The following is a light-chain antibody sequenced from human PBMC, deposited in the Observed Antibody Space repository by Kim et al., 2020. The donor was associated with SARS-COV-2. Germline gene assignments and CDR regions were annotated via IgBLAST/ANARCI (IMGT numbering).Light chain of an antibody. CDR2: GNS. J-gene: IGLJ2*01. Sequence: RVTISCTGSSSNSGAGYDVHWYQQLPGTAPKLLIYGNSNRPSGVPDRLSGSKSGTSASLAITGLQAEDEADYYCQSYDSSLSGVVFGGGTQLTVL. V-gene: IGLV1-40*01. CDR3: QSYDSSLSGVV. CDR1: SSNSGAGYD.